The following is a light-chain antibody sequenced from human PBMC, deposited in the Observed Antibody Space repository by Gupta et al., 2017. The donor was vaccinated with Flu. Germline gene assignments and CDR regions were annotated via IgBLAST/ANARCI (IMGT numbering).Light chain of an antibody. V-gene: IGLV2-14*01. CDR1: SSDVGDYNR. J-gene: IGLJ2*01. Sequence: QSALTQPASVSGSPGQSIIISCTGTSSDVGDYNRVSWYQQHPGKAPKLIIYEVSNRPSVVSNRFSGSKSGNTASLTISGLQADDEADYYCSSYTRGTASVIAWVFGGGTKVTVL. CDR3: SSYTRGTASVIAWV. CDR2: EVS.